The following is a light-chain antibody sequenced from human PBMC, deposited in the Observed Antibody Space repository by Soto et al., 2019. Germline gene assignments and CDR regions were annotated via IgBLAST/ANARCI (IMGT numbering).Light chain of an antibody. CDR1: QSVSSSF. CDR3: QQYGDSQFT. J-gene: IGKJ3*01. CDR2: SAS. V-gene: IGKV3-20*01. Sequence: EIVLTQSPGTLSLSPGERGTLSCRASQSVSSSFLAWFQQRPGQAPRLLIYSASSTATGIPDRFSGSGSGTDFTLTINRLESEDSAVYYCQQYGDSQFTFGPGTKV.